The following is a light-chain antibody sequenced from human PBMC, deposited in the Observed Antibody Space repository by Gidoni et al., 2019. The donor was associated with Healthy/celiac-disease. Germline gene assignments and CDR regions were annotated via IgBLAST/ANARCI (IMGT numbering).Light chain of an antibody. Sequence: DIQMTQSPSSLSASVGDRVTITCRESQSISSYLNWYQQKPGKAPKLLIYAASSVQSGVPSRFSGSGSGKDFTITSSSVQPEDVATYYCQQSYSTLIFTFGPGTKVDIK. CDR2: AAS. V-gene: IGKV1-39*01. CDR3: QQSYSTLIFT. J-gene: IGKJ3*01. CDR1: QSISSY.